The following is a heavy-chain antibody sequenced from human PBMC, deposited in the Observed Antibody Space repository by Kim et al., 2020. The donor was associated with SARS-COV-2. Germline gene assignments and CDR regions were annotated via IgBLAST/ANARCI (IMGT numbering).Heavy chain of an antibody. D-gene: IGHD2-2*01. V-gene: IGHV5-51*01. J-gene: IGHJ6*02. CDR3: ASNGRSDIVVVPGGLSYYYGMDV. CDR1: GYSFTSYW. CDR2: IYPGDSDT. Sequence: GESLKISCKGSGYSFTSYWIGWVRQMPGKGLEWMGIIYPGDSDTRYSPSFQGQVTISADKSISTAYLQWSSLKASDTAMYYCASNGRSDIVVVPGGLSYYYGMDVWGQGTTVTVSS.